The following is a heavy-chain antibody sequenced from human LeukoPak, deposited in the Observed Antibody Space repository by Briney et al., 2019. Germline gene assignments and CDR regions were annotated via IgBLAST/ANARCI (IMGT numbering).Heavy chain of an antibody. CDR2: ISSSSSYI. V-gene: IGHV3-21*01. CDR1: GSXFNTYS. CDR3: AKGGSGTYFLDY. Sequence: GGSLRLSCAASGSXFNTYSINWVRQAPGKGLEWVSSISSSSSYIDYADSGKGRFTISRDNAKNSLYLQMNSLRVEDTAVYYCAKGGSGTYFLDYWGQGTLVTVSS. D-gene: IGHD1-26*01. J-gene: IGHJ4*02.